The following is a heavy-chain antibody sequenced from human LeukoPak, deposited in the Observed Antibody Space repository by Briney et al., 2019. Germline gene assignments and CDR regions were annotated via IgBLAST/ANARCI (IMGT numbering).Heavy chain of an antibody. CDR3: ARVGPIAVAGNFDY. J-gene: IGHJ4*02. V-gene: IGHV1-3*01. D-gene: IGHD6-19*01. CDR1: GYTFTSYA. CDR2: INAGNGNT. Sequence: ASVKVSCKASGYTFTSYAMHWVRQAPGQRLEWMGWINAGNGNTKYSQKFQGRVTITRDTSARTAYMELSSLRSEETAVYYCARVGPIAVAGNFDYWGQGTLVTVSS.